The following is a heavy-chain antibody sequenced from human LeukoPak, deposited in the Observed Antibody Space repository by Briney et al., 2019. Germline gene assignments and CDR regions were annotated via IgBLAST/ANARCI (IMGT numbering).Heavy chain of an antibody. V-gene: IGHV3-15*01. J-gene: IGHJ4*02. CDR1: GFSFTNAW. CDR2: IKNKIDGGTT. Sequence: GGSLRLSCAASGFSFTNAWMTWVRQAPGKGLEWVGRIKNKIDGGTTDFAAPLKGRFTISRDDSKATLHLQMNRLETEDTAVYYCTTAPFRIASQDYWGQGTLVTVSS. D-gene: IGHD6-6*01. CDR3: TTAPFRIASQDY.